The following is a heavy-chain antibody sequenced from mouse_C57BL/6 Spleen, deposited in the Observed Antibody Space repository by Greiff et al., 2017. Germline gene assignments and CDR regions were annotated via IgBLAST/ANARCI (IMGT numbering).Heavy chain of an antibody. CDR1: GYTFTSYW. CDR3: ARSGRAYYFDY. D-gene: IGHD3-1*01. J-gene: IGHJ2*01. CDR2: IHPNSGST. Sequence: VKLQQPGAELVKPGASVKLSCKASGYTFTSYWMHWVKQRPGQGLEWIGMIHPNSGSTNYNEKFKSKATLTVDKSSSTAYMQLSSLTSEDSAVYYCARSGRAYYFDYWGQGTTLTVSS. V-gene: IGHV1-64*01.